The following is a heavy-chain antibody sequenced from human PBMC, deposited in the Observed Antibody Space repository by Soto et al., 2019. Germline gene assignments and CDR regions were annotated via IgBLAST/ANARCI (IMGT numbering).Heavy chain of an antibody. D-gene: IGHD5-18*01. V-gene: IGHV1-69*13. Sequence: ASVKVSCKASGGTFSSDAISWVRQAPGQGLEWMGGIIPIFGTANYAQKFQGRATITADESTSTAYMELSSLRSEDTAVYYCARKMATADYYYYGMDVWGQGTTVTVSS. CDR3: ARKMATADYYYYGMDV. J-gene: IGHJ6*02. CDR1: GGTFSSDA. CDR2: IIPIFGTA.